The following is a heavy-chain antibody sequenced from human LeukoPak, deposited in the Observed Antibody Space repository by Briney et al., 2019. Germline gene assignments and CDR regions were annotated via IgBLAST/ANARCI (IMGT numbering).Heavy chain of an antibody. CDR1: GFTFSSYE. J-gene: IGHJ4*02. CDR3: AKRESLPGIAVAGNIDY. CDR2: ISSSGSTYTT. D-gene: IGHD6-19*01. Sequence: GGSLRLSCAASGFTFSSYEMNWVRQAPGKGLEWVSYISSSGSTYTTYYADSVKGRFTISRDNSKNTLHLQMNSLRAEDTAVYYCAKRESLPGIAVAGNIDYWGQGTLVTVSS. V-gene: IGHV3-48*03.